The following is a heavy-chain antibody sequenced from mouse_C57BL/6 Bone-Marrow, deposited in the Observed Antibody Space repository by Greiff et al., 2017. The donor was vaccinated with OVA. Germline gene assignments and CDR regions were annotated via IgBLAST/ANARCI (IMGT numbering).Heavy chain of an antibody. J-gene: IGHJ1*03. Sequence: EVKLVESGGGLVQSGRSLRLSCATSGFTFSDFYMEWVRQAPGKGLEWIAASRNKANDYTTEYSASVKGRFIVSRDTSQSILYLQMNALRAEDTAIYYCARDAGLYYDYDWYFDVWGTGTTVTVSS. D-gene: IGHD2-4*01. CDR1: GFTFSDFY. CDR2: SRNKANDYTT. V-gene: IGHV7-1*01. CDR3: ARDAGLYYDYDWYFDV.